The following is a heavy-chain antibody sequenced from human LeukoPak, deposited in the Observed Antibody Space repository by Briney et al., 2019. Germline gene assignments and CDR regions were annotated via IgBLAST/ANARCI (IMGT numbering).Heavy chain of an antibody. CDR2: ISAYNGNT. CDR1: GYTFTSYG. D-gene: IGHD4-23*01. V-gene: IGHV1-18*01. Sequence: ASVKVSCKASGYTFTSYGISWVRQAPGQGLEWMGWISAYNGNTNYAQKFQGRVTITADESTSTAYMELSSLRSEDTAVYYCARDLSDETGGPNWFDPWGQGTLVTVSS. CDR3: ARDLSDETGGPNWFDP. J-gene: IGHJ5*02.